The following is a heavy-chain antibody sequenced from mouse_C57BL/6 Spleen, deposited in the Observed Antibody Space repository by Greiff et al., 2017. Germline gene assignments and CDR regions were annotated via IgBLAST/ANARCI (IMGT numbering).Heavy chain of an antibody. CDR3: ARGDGYDEGYFDV. V-gene: IGHV5-6*02. CDR1: GFTFSSYG. Sequence: DVMLVESGGDLVKPGGSLKLSCAASGFTFSSYGMSWVRQTPDKRLEWVATIRSCGSYTYYPDSVKGRFTISIDNAKNTLYLQMSSLKSEDIAMYYCARGDGYDEGYFDVWGTGTTVTVSS. J-gene: IGHJ1*03. D-gene: IGHD2-2*01. CDR2: IRSCGSYT.